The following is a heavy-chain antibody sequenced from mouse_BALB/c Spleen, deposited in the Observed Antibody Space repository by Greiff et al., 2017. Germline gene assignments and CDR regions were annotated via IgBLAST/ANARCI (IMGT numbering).Heavy chain of an antibody. CDR3: ARNYDYDDYAMDY. J-gene: IGHJ4*01. D-gene: IGHD2-4*01. CDR1: GFTFSSYA. Sequence: EVQGVESGGGLVKPGGSLKLSCAASGFTFSSYAMSWVRQTPEKRLEWVATISSGGSTYYPDSVKGRFTISRDNARNILYLQMSSLRSEDTAMYYCARNYDYDDYAMDYWGQGTSVTVSS. CDR2: ISSGGST. V-gene: IGHV5-6-5*01.